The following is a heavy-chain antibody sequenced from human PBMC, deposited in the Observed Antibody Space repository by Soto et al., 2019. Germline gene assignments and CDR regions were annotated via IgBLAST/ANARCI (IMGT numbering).Heavy chain of an antibody. V-gene: IGHV3-30-3*01. CDR2: ISYDGSNK. CDR3: ARKPGYSYGSDY. J-gene: IGHJ4*02. Sequence: QVQLVESGGGVVQPGRSLRLSCAASGFTFSSYAMHWVRQAPGKGLEWVAVISYDGSNKYYADSVKGRFTISRDNSKNTLYLQMNSLRAEDTAVYYCARKPGYSYGSDYWGQGTLVTVSS. CDR1: GFTFSSYA. D-gene: IGHD5-18*01.